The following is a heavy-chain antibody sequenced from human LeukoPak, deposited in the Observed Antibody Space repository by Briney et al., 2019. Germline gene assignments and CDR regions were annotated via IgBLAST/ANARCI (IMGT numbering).Heavy chain of an antibody. CDR3: VKGNFYDSSGLPFDY. D-gene: IGHD3-22*01. V-gene: IGHV3-43D*03. Sequence: GSLRLSCAASGFTFDDYAMHWVRQAPGKGLEWVSLISWDGGSTYYADSVKGRFTISRDNAKNSLYLQMNSLRADDTAFYYCVKGNFYDSSGLPFDYWGQGTLVTVSS. J-gene: IGHJ4*02. CDR2: ISWDGGST. CDR1: GFTFDDYA.